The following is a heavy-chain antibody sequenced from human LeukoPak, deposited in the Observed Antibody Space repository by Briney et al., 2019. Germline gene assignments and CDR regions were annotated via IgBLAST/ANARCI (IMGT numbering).Heavy chain of an antibody. D-gene: IGHD6-19*01. J-gene: IGHJ4*02. V-gene: IGHV4-39*01. CDR1: GGSLSRSSYY. Sequence: SETLSLTCTVSGGSLSRSSYYWGWIRQPPGKGLEWIGSIYYSGSTYYNPSLKSRVTISVDTSKNQFSLKLSSVTAADTAVYYCARHSGWAFDYWGQGTLVTVSS. CDR2: IYYSGST. CDR3: ARHSGWAFDY.